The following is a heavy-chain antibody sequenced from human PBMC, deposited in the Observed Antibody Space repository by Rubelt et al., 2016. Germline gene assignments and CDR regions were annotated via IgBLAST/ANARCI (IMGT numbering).Heavy chain of an antibody. CDR3: ARDGYCSSTSCYPNWFDP. D-gene: IGHD2-2*03. CDR2: IYHSGST. J-gene: IGHJ5*02. V-gene: IGHV4-38-2*02. CDR1: GGSISSYY. Sequence: QVQLQESGPGLVKPSETLSLTCTVSGGSISSYYWSWIRQPPGKGLEWIGSIYHSGSTYYNPSLKSRVTISVDTSKNQFSLKLSSVTAADTAVYYCARDGYCSSTSCYPNWFDPWGQGTLVTVSS.